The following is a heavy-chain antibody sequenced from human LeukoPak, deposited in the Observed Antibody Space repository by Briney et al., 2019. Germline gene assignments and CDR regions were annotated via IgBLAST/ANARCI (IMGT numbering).Heavy chain of an antibody. D-gene: IGHD2-8*01. Sequence: GGSLRLSCAASGFSFSSSQMNWVCQAPGEGPEWVSHISSGGNTEYYADSVRGRFTMSRDNAKNLVYLQMNSLRDEDTAVYYCARDTVNGPFVISLDYWGQGALVTVSS. V-gene: IGHV3-48*03. CDR2: ISSGGNTE. CDR3: ARDTVNGPFVISLDY. J-gene: IGHJ4*02. CDR1: GFSFSSSQ.